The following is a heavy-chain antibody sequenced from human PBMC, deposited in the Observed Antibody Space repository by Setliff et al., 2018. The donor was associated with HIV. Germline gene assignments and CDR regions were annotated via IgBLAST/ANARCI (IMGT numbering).Heavy chain of an antibody. V-gene: IGHV3-74*01. D-gene: IGHD2-15*01. CDR2: IKTDSSST. CDR3: AREGPPVDVAGRYLQH. J-gene: IGHJ1*01. Sequence: GGSLRLSCAASGLTFSSHGMHWVRQVPGKGLEWVSRIKTDSSSTDYADSVKGRFTISRDNGRNTLYLQMNSLRDEDSAVYHCAREGPPVDVAGRYLQHWGRGTLVTVSS. CDR1: GLTFSSHG.